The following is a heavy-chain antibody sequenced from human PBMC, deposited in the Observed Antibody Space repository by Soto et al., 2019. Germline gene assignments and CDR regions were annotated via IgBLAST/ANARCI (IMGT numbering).Heavy chain of an antibody. J-gene: IGHJ6*02. CDR3: ASGDGSGGNYYYYGMDV. V-gene: IGHV3-33*01. CDR1: GFTFSSYG. D-gene: IGHD2-15*01. Sequence: QVQLVESGGGVVQPGRSLRLSCAASGFTFSSYGMHWVRQAPGKGLEWVAVIWYDGSNKYYADSVKGRFTISRDNSKNTLYLQMNSLRAEDTAVYYRASGDGSGGNYYYYGMDVWGQGTTVTVSS. CDR2: IWYDGSNK.